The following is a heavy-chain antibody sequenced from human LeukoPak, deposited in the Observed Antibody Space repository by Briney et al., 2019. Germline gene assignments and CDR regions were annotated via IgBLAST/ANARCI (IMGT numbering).Heavy chain of an antibody. CDR1: GFTFSSYA. V-gene: IGHV3-30-3*01. J-gene: IGHJ4*02. Sequence: GGSLRLSCAASGFTFSSYAMHWVRQAPGKGLEWVAVISYDGSNKYYADSVKGRFTISRDNSKNTLYLQMNSLRAEDTGVYYCARDKMGATFDCWGQGTLVTVSS. CDR3: ARDKMGATFDC. CDR2: ISYDGSNK. D-gene: IGHD1-26*01.